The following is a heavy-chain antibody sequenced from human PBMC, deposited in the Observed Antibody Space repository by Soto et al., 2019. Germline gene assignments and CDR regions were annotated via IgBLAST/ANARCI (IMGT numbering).Heavy chain of an antibody. CDR3: ARGGDGYIPFDY. CDR1: GGSISSYY. D-gene: IGHD5-12*01. CDR2: IYYSGST. V-gene: IGHV4-59*01. J-gene: IGHJ4*02. Sequence: SETLSLTCTVSGGSISSYYWSWIRQPPGKGLEWIGYIYYSGSTNYNPSLKSRVTISVDTSKNQFSLKLSSVTAADTAVYYCARGGDGYIPFDYWGQGTLVTVSS.